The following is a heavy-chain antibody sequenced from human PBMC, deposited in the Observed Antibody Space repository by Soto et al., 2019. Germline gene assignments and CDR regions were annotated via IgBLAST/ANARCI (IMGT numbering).Heavy chain of an antibody. CDR1: GYTLTGYY. D-gene: IGHD6-6*01. CDR2: INPNSGGT. J-gene: IGHJ3*02. Sequence: ASVKGSCTAAGYTLTGYYMHWVRQAPGQGLEWMGWINPNSGGTNYAQKFQGWVTMTRDTSISTAYMELSRLRSDDTAVYYCASQIAANDAFDIWGQGTMVTVSS. CDR3: ASQIAANDAFDI. V-gene: IGHV1-2*04.